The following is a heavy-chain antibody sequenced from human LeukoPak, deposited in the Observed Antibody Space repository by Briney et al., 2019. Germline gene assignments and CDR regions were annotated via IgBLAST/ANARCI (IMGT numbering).Heavy chain of an antibody. CDR2: MNPNSGNT. Sequence: ASVKVSCKASGYTFTSYDINRVRQATGQELEWMGWMNPNSGNTGYAQKFQGRVTMTRNTSISTAYMELSSLRSEDTAVYYCARGCSSTSCHSRDFDYWGQGTLVTVSS. J-gene: IGHJ4*02. D-gene: IGHD2-2*01. CDR3: ARGCSSTSCHSRDFDY. CDR1: GYTFTSYD. V-gene: IGHV1-8*01.